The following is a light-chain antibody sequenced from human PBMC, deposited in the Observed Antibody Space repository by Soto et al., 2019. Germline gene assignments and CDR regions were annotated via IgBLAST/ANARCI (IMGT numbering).Light chain of an antibody. Sequence: DIQMTQTQSSLSASVGDRVTITCRASQSISSYLNWYQQKPGKAPKLVIYAASSLRSGVPSRFSGSGSGTDFTLTISSLQPEDFATYYCQESYRTPLTFGGGTMV. J-gene: IGKJ4*01. CDR1: QSISSY. CDR2: AAS. CDR3: QESYRTPLT. V-gene: IGKV1-39*01.